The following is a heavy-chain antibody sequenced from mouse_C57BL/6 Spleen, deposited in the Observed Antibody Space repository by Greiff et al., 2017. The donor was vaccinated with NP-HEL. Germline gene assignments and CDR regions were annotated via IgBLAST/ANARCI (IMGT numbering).Heavy chain of an antibody. D-gene: IGHD3-2*02. V-gene: IGHV1-7*01. Sequence: QVQLKQSGAELAKPGASVKLSCKASGYTFTSSWMHWVKQRPGQGLEWIGYINPSSGYTKYNQKFKDKATLTADKSSSNAYMQLSSLTYDDSAVYYCARGGGASSGYDWYFDVWGTGTTVTVSS. CDR3: ARGGGASSGYDWYFDV. CDR1: GYTFTSSW. CDR2: INPSSGYT. J-gene: IGHJ1*03.